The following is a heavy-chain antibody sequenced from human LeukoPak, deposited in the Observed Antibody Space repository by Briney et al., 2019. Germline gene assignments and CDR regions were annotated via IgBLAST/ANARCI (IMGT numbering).Heavy chain of an antibody. CDR1: GFTFNRFY. J-gene: IGHJ4*02. CDR3: VKDRSIAAPNNDFFDS. V-gene: IGHV3-64D*06. D-gene: IGHD6-6*01. CDR2: SSSSGATT. Sequence: GSLRLSCSASGFTFNRFYLHGVRQAPGKGLEFVSHSSSSGATTYYADSVKGRFTISRDNSKNTLYLQMSSLRADDTAVYYCVKDRSIAAPNNDFFDSWGQGALVTVSS.